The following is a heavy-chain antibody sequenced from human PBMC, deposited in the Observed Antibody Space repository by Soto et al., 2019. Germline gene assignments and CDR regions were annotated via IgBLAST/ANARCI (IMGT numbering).Heavy chain of an antibody. D-gene: IGHD6-19*01. CDR3: AREIKQWLLTYWFDP. CDR1: GDRVSSNSAA. V-gene: IGHV6-1*01. CDR2: TYYRSKWYN. J-gene: IGHJ5*02. Sequence: SQTLSLTCAISGDRVSSNSAAWNWIRQSPSRGLEWLGRTYYRSKWYNDYAVSVKSPITINPDTSKNQFSLQLNSVTPEDTAVYYCAREIKQWLLTYWFDPWGQGTLVTVSS.